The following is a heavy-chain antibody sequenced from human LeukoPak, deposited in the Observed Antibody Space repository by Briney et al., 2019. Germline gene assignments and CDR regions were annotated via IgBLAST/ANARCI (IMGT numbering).Heavy chain of an antibody. CDR3: ARGYSSLDY. CDR1: GYTFTGNY. D-gene: IGHD5-18*01. V-gene: IGHV1-2*02. Sequence: ASVKVSCKASGYTFTGNYMHWVRQAPGQGLEWMGWIDPNSGGTNYAQNFQGRVTMTRDTSISTAYMELNRLRSDDTAVYYRARGYSSLDYWGQGTLVTVSS. J-gene: IGHJ4*02. CDR2: IDPNSGGT.